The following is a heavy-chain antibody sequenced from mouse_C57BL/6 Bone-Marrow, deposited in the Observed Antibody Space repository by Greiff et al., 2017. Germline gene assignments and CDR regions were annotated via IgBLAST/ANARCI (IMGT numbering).Heavy chain of an antibody. CDR1: GFTFSSYG. J-gene: IGHJ3*01. CDR3: ALSAWFAY. Sequence: EVQLVESGGDLVKPGGSLKLSCAASGFTFSSYGMSWVRQTPDKRLEWVATISSGGSYTYYPDSVKGRFTISRDNAKNTLYLQMSSLNSEDTAMYYCALSAWFAYWGQGTLVTVSA. V-gene: IGHV5-6*01. CDR2: ISSGGSYT.